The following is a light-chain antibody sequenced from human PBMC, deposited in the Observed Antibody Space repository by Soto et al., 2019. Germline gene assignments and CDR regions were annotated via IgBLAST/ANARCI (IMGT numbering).Light chain of an antibody. Sequence: EIVLTQSPGTLSLSPGERATLSCRASQSVKSNNLAWYQQTPGQGPRLLIYGVSSRATGIPDRFSGSGSGTDFNLTITRVEPEDFALYYCQQYGSPALSFGGGTKVEI. CDR1: QSVKSNN. CDR3: QQYGSPALS. CDR2: GVS. V-gene: IGKV3-20*01. J-gene: IGKJ4*01.